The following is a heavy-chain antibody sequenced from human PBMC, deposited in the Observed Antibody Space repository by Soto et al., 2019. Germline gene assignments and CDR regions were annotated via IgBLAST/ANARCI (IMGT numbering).Heavy chain of an antibody. Sequence: EVQLLESGGGLVQPGGSLRLSCAASGFTFSSYAMSWVRQAPGKGLEWVSAISGSGGSTYYADSVKGRFTISRDNSKNTLYLQMNSLRAEDTAVYYCAKDAFWIQLWFPRSMFDYWGQGTLVTVSS. CDR2: ISGSGGST. J-gene: IGHJ4*02. D-gene: IGHD5-18*01. CDR3: AKDAFWIQLWFPRSMFDY. V-gene: IGHV3-23*01. CDR1: GFTFSSYA.